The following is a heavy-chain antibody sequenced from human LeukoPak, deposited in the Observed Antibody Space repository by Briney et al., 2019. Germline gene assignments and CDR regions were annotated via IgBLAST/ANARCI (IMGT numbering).Heavy chain of an antibody. J-gene: IGHJ4*02. D-gene: IGHD4-11*01. CDR1: AGSISGGGFH. CDR3: ARGEEVYRTLDY. Sequence: SETLSLTCTVSAGSISGGGFHWGWIRQPPGKGLEWIGYIYYSGSTNYNPSLKGRVTISVDTSKNQFSLKLSSVTAADTAVYYCARGEEVYRTLDYWGQGTLVTVSS. CDR2: IYYSGST. V-gene: IGHV4-61*08.